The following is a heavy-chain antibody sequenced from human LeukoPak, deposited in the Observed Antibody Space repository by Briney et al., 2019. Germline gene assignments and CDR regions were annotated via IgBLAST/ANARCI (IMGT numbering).Heavy chain of an antibody. J-gene: IGHJ2*01. D-gene: IGHD3-10*01. CDR2: IYHSGST. CDR3: ARWGGITMVRGVIMSGYFDL. Sequence: SETLSLTCAVSGGSISSGGYSWSWIRQPPGKGLEWIGYIYHSGSTYYNPSLKSRVTISVERSKNQFSLKLSSVTAADTAVYYCARWGGITMVRGVIMSGYFDLWGRGTLVTVSS. CDR1: GGSISSGGYS. V-gene: IGHV4-30-2*01.